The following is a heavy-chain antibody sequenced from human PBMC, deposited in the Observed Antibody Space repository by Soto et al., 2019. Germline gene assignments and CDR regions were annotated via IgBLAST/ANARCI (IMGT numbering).Heavy chain of an antibody. D-gene: IGHD5-18*01. J-gene: IGHJ6*02. CDR2: IKSKTDGVTT. CDR1: GFTFSNAW. V-gene: IGHV3-15*07. Sequence: EVQLVESGGGLVKPGGSLRLSCAASGFTFSNAWMNWVRQAPGKGLEWVGCIKSKTDGVTTDYAAHVKGSFTISSGESKNTLYLQMNRLKPEDTAVYYCTTDSVDTAIPTSYYYYCRDVWGQGTTVTVAS. CDR3: TTDSVDTAIPTSYYYYCRDV.